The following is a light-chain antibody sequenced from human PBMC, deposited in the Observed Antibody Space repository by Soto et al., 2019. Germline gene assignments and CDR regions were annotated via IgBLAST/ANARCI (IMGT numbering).Light chain of an antibody. CDR2: GNN. Sequence: QSVLTQPPSVSGAPGQRVTISCTGSSSNLGTGYDVHWYQQLPGRAPKLLIYGNNKRPSGVPDRFSGSKSGTSASLAISGLQSGDEADYYCQSYDNRLSGSYVFGTGTKLTVL. CDR1: SSNLGTGYD. V-gene: IGLV1-40*01. J-gene: IGLJ1*01. CDR3: QSYDNRLSGSYV.